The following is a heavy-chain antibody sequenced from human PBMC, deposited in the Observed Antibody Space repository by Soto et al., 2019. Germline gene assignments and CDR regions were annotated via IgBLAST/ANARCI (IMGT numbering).Heavy chain of an antibody. V-gene: IGHV1-58*01. J-gene: IGHJ3*02. Sequence: SVKVSCKASGFTFTSSAVQWVRQARGQRLEWIGWIVVGSGNTNYAQKFQERVTITRDMSTSTAYMELSSLRSGDTAVYYCAADSRTGDAFDIWGQGTMVTVSS. CDR3: AADSRTGDAFDI. CDR2: IVVGSGNT. CDR1: GFTFTSSA. D-gene: IGHD6-13*01.